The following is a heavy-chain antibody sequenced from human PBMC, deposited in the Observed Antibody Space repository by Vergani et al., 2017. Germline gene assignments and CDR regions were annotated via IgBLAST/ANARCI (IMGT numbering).Heavy chain of an antibody. CDR3: ARESDCSGGSCYDY. CDR2: MNPNSGNT. D-gene: IGHD2-15*01. V-gene: IGHV1-8*01. CDR1: GYTFTSYD. J-gene: IGHJ4*02. Sequence: QVQLVQSGAEVKKPGASVKVSCKASGYTFTSYDINWVRQATGQGLEWMGWMNPNSGNTGYAQKFQGRVTITADESTSTAYMELSSLRSEDTAVYYCARESDCSGGSCYDYWGQGTLVTVSS.